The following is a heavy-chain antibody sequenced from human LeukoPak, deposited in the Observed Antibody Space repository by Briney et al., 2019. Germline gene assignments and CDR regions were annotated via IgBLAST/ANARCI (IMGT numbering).Heavy chain of an antibody. CDR2: ISGSGGST. CDR1: GFTFSSYA. D-gene: IGHD1-26*01. Sequence: PGGSLRLSCAASGFTFSSYAMSWVRQAPGKGLEWVSAISGSGGSTYYADSVKGRYTISRDNSRNTLYLQMNSLRAEDTAVYYCAKVGEWAYYFDYWGQGTLVSVSS. V-gene: IGHV3-23*01. CDR3: AKVGEWAYYFDY. J-gene: IGHJ4*02.